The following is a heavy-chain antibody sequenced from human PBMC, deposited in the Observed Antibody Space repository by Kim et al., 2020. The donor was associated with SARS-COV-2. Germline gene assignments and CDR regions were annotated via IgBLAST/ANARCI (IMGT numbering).Heavy chain of an antibody. V-gene: IGHV4-39*01. J-gene: IGHJ6*02. Sequence: SETLSLTCTVSGGSISSSSYYWGWIRQPPGKGLEWIGSIYYSGSTYYNPSLKSRVTISVDTSKNQFSLKLRSVTAADTAVYYCAGLDCCGGSCPRGHYGMDVWGQGTRSPSP. CDR1: GGSISSSSYY. CDR2: IYYSGST. CDR3: AGLDCCGGSCPRGHYGMDV. D-gene: IGHD2-15*01.